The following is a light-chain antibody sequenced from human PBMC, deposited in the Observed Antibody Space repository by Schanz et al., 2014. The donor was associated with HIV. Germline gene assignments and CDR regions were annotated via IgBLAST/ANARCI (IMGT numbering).Light chain of an antibody. Sequence: ETVMTQSPATLSVSPGESATLSCRASQSVSGFLAWYQQKPGQSPRLLIYDASNRATGIPDRFSGRGSGTDFTLTISRLESEDFAVYYCQQYATSPWTFGQGTKVEMK. V-gene: IGKV3D-15*02. CDR1: QSVSGF. CDR2: DAS. J-gene: IGKJ1*01. CDR3: QQYATSPWT.